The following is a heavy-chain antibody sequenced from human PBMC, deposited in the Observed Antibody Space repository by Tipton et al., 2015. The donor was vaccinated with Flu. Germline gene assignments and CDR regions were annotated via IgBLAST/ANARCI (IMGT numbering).Heavy chain of an antibody. V-gene: IGHV3-74*03. CDR3: AKRYCSSSTCYIPDAFDT. CDR2: INRNGATT. D-gene: IGHD2-2*01. J-gene: IGHJ3*02. CDR1: GFTFSSHW. Sequence: SLRLSCVASGFTFSSHWMHWVRHAPGKGLVWISGINRNGATTTYADSVKGRFTLSRDNSRNTLYLQMNDLRVEDTAVYYCAKRYCSSSTCYIPDAFDTWGQGTMVTVSS.